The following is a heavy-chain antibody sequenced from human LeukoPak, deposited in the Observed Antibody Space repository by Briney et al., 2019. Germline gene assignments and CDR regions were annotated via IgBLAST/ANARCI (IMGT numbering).Heavy chain of an antibody. J-gene: IGHJ3*02. CDR3: AKDPPAVMSYYDYVWGSYRNDAFDI. D-gene: IGHD3-16*02. V-gene: IGHV3-23*01. CDR1: GFTFAKFA. Sequence: PGGSLRLSCAISGFTFAKFAMSWVRQAPGKGLEWVSTISGSGIVTYYADSVKGRFTISRDNSKNTLYLQMNSLRAEDTAVYYCAKDPPAVMSYYDYVWGSYRNDAFDIWGQGTMVTVSS. CDR2: ISGSGIVT.